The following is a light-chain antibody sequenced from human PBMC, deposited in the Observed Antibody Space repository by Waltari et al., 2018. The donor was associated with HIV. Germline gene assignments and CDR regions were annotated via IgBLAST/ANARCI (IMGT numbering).Light chain of an antibody. Sequence: EIVTTQTPGSLSVSPGQRATLPGSASQSISGNIAWSQQQPGQAPRLLIFAASTRATGVPARFSGSEFETEFTLSITGRQSEDFAIYHCQQYIEWPLTFGQGTKV. CDR1: QSISGN. CDR3: QQYIEWPLT. V-gene: IGKV3-15*01. J-gene: IGKJ1*01. CDR2: AAS.